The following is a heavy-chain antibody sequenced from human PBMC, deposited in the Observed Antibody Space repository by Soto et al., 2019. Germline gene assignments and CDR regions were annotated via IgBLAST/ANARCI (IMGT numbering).Heavy chain of an antibody. J-gene: IGHJ6*02. CDR1: GGSFSGYY. CDR3: ARDGGGNSEWGYYYYGMDV. D-gene: IGHD2-21*02. V-gene: IGHV4-34*01. CDR2: INHSGST. Sequence: SETLSLTCAVYGGSFSGYYWSWIRQPPGKGLEWIGEINHSGSTNYNPSLKSRVTISVDTSKNQFSLKLSSVTAADTAVYYCARDGGGNSEWGYYYYGMDVWGQGTQVTVSS.